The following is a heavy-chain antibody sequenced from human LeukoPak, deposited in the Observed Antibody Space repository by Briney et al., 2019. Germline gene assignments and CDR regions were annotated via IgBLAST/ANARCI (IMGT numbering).Heavy chain of an antibody. CDR3: ARRYSGTNPFDY. Sequence: GGSLRLSCAASGFTLNNYAMSWVRQAPGKGLEWVSIINNSGGSTYYADSVKGRFTISRDLSKNTLYLQMNSLRAEDTALYYCARRYSGTNPFDYWGQGTLVTVSS. CDR2: INNSGGST. D-gene: IGHD1-26*01. CDR1: GFTLNNYA. J-gene: IGHJ4*02. V-gene: IGHV3-23*01.